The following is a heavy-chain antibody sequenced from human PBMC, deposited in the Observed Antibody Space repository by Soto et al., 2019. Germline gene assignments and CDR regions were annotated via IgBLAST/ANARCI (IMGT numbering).Heavy chain of an antibody. CDR3: AHRVLRTVFGLVTTTAIYFDF. D-gene: IGHD3-3*01. V-gene: IGHV2-5*02. CDR2: IYWDDDK. Sequence: QITLNESGPTVVRPTETLTLTCRFSGFSLTTSGVGVGWIRQSPGKAPEWLASIYWDDDKRYSASLKSRHTITKYTAKNQVVLTVSDLDPTDTATYYCAHRVLRTVFGLVTTTAIYFDFWGQGTPVAVSS. CDR1: GFSLTTSGVG. J-gene: IGHJ4*02.